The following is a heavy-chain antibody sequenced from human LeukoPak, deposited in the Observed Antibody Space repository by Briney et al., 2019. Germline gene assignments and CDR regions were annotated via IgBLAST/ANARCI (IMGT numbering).Heavy chain of an antibody. Sequence: PGGSLRLSCAASGFTFSDYSMNWVRQAPGKGLEWVAFIQYNGSNKNYADSVKGRFTISRDYSKNTLYLQMNSLRAEDTAVYYCAKDSSSWYLCPEDWGQGTLVTVSS. V-gene: IGHV3-30*02. CDR1: GFTFSDYS. D-gene: IGHD6-13*01. J-gene: IGHJ4*02. CDR3: AKDSSSWYLCPED. CDR2: IQYNGSNK.